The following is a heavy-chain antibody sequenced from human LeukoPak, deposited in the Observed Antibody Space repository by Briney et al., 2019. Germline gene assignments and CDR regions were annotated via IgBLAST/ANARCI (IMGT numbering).Heavy chain of an antibody. D-gene: IGHD1-26*01. Sequence: QTGGSLRLSCAASGFIFTSYPMHWVRQAPGKGLEWVAVISYDGSNKYYADSVRGRFTISRDNSKDTLYLQMNSLRAEDTVVYYCAGGGIVGATYFDYWGQGTLVTVSS. V-gene: IGHV3-30*07. J-gene: IGHJ4*02. CDR3: AGGGIVGATYFDY. CDR2: ISYDGSNK. CDR1: GFIFTSYP.